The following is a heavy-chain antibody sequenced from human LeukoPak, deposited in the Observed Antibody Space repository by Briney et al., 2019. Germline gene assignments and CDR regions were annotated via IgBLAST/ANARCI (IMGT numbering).Heavy chain of an antibody. CDR2: ISGSGGST. CDR3: SKAPLETCTGAVCYYLDV. CDR1: GFTFSSYA. V-gene: IGHV3-23*01. Sequence: PGGSLRLSCAASGFTFSSYAMSWVRQAPGKGLEWVSAISGSGGSTYYADSVKGRFTISRDNSMNTVYLQMSSLRADDTAVYYCSKAPLETCTGAVCYYLDVWGKGTTVIVSS. D-gene: IGHD2-8*02. J-gene: IGHJ6*03.